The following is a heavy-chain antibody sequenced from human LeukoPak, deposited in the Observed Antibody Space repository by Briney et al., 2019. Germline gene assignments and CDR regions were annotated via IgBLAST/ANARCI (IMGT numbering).Heavy chain of an antibody. CDR1: GFTVSSNY. J-gene: IGHJ6*04. CDR3: ARDLVVPAATAALYYYYGMDV. D-gene: IGHD2-2*01. Sequence: GGSLRLSCAASGFTVSSNYMSWVRQAPGKGLEWVSVTYSGGSTYYADSVKGRFTISRDNSKNTLYLQMNSLRAEDTAVYYCARDLVVPAATAALYYYYGMDVWGKGTTVTVSS. CDR2: TYSGGST. V-gene: IGHV3-53*01.